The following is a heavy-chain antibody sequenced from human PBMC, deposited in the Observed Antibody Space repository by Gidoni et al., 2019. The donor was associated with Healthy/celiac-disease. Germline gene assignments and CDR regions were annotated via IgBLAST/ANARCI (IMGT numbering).Heavy chain of an antibody. J-gene: IGHJ4*02. Sequence: QVQLVQSGSEWKKPGASVKVSGKASGYTSTSYVMNWVRQAPGQGLEWMGWINTNTGNPTYAQCFTGRFVFSLDTSVSTAYLQISSLKAEDTAVYYCARAPPRHYYSTKTGVVDYWGQGTLVTVSS. CDR1: GYTSTSYV. D-gene: IGHD3-10*01. V-gene: IGHV7-4-1*02. CDR3: ARAPPRHYYSTKTGVVDY. CDR2: INTNTGNP.